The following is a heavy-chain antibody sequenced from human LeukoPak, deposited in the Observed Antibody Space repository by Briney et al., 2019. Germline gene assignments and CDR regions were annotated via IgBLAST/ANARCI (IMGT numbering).Heavy chain of an antibody. Sequence: GGSLRLSCAASGFTVSSNYMSWVRQAPGKGLEWVSVIYSGGSTYYADSVKARFTISRDNSKNTVYLQMNSLRAEDTAVYYCAMHTYYYDSSGYYWGQGTLVTVSS. J-gene: IGHJ4*02. V-gene: IGHV3-66*02. CDR3: AMHTYYYDSSGYY. D-gene: IGHD3-22*01. CDR1: GFTVSSNY. CDR2: IYSGGST.